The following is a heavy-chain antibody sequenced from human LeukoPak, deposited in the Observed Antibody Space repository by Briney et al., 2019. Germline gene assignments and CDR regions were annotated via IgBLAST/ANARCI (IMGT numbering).Heavy chain of an antibody. Sequence: PSETLSLTCTVSGYSISSGYYWGWIRQPPGKGLEWIGSIYHSGSTYYNPSLKSRVTISVDTSKNQFSLKLSSVTAADTAVYYCARVEDIVVVVAATSYNWFDPWGQGTLVTVSS. V-gene: IGHV4-38-2*02. D-gene: IGHD2-15*01. J-gene: IGHJ5*02. CDR1: GYSISSGYY. CDR3: ARVEDIVVVVAATSYNWFDP. CDR2: IYHSGST.